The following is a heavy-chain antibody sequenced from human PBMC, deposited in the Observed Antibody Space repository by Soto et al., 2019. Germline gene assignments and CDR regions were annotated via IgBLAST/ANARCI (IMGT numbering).Heavy chain of an antibody. CDR2: ISSSSSYI. CDR1: GFTFSSYS. CDR3: ARYNWNYEDY. J-gene: IGHJ4*02. V-gene: IGHV3-21*01. D-gene: IGHD1-7*01. Sequence: EVQLVESGGGLVKPGGSLRLSCAASGFTFSSYSMNWVRQAPGKGVEWVSSISSSSSYIYYADSVKGRFTISRDNAKNSLYLQMNSLRAEDTAVYYCARYNWNYEDYWGQGTLVTVSS.